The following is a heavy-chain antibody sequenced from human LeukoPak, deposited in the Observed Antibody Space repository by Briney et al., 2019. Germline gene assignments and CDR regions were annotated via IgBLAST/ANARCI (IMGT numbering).Heavy chain of an antibody. CDR1: GFTFDNSA. CDR3: ARHRLLAFHAFDV. Sequence: PGGSLRLSCAGSGFTFDNSALSWVRQAPGKGLEWVSAISTRGETNYADSVRGRITISRDNFKRTVFLQLNSLRADDTAIYYCARHRLLAFHAFDVWGRGTMVTVS. J-gene: IGHJ3*01. V-gene: IGHV3-23*01. D-gene: IGHD2-15*01. CDR2: ISTRGET.